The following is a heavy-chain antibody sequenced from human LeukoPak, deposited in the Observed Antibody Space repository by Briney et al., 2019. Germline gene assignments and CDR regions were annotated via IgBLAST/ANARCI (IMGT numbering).Heavy chain of an antibody. D-gene: IGHD3-9*01. CDR2: ISAYNANT. CDR3: ARTDYDILTGARMDV. CDR1: GYTFTIYG. Sequence: GASVKVSCKASGYTFTIYGITWVREAPGQGLEWMGWISAYNANTNYAQKFRGRVTMTTDTSTSTVYMELRSLRSDDTAISYCARTDYDILTGARMDVWGKGTTVTVSS. V-gene: IGHV1-18*04. J-gene: IGHJ6*04.